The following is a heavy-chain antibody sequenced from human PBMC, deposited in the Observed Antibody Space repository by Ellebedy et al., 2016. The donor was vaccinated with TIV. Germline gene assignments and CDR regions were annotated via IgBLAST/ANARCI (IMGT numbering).Heavy chain of an antibody. CDR3: ARVVWQQPVSYACDY. Sequence: MPSETLSLTCNVSGGSISTYYWSWIRQPTRKGLEWIGYISYSGSTNYNPSLKSRVTISVDTSTNRFSLKLTSVTATDTAVYYCARVVWQQPVSYACDYWGQGTMVTVSS. CDR2: ISYSGST. CDR1: GGSISTYY. D-gene: IGHD6-13*01. J-gene: IGHJ3*01. V-gene: IGHV4-59*01.